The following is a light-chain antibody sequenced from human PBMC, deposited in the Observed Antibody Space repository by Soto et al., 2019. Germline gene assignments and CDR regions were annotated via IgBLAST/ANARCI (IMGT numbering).Light chain of an antibody. CDR3: QQRSNSTVT. V-gene: IGKV3-11*01. CDR1: QSVSSY. Sequence: EIVFTQSPATLSLSPGERATLSCRASQSVSSYLAWYQQKPGQAPRILIYDASNRDTGIPATFSGSGSGTDFTLTISSLEPEDFAVYYCQQRSNSTVTFGQGTRLEIK. CDR2: DAS. J-gene: IGKJ5*01.